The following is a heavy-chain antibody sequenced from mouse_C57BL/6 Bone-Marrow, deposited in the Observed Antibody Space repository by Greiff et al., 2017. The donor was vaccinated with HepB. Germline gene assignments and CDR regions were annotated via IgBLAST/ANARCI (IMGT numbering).Heavy chain of an antibody. CDR1: GFTFSSYT. Sequence: EVKLVESGGGLVKPGGSLKLSCAASGFTFSSYTMSWVRQTPEKRLEWVATISGGGGNTYYPDSVKGRFTISRDNATNTLYLQMSSLRSEDTALYYCARHENYGSPFDYWGQGTTLTVSS. J-gene: IGHJ2*01. CDR2: ISGGGGNT. D-gene: IGHD1-1*01. V-gene: IGHV5-9*01. CDR3: ARHENYGSPFDY.